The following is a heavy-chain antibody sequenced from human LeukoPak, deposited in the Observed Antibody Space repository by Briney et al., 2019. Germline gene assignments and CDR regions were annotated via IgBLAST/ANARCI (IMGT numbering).Heavy chain of an antibody. D-gene: IGHD1-14*01. V-gene: IGHV3-23*01. CDR2: ISGSGGTT. CDR3: AKVSGGGLYYDGMDV. J-gene: IGHJ6*02. Sequence: GGSLRLSCAASGFTLSSFWMNWVRQAPGKGLEWVSVISGSGGTTYYADSVKGRFTISRDSSKNTLYLQMNSLRAEDTAVYYCAKVSGGGLYYDGMDVWGQGTTVTVSS. CDR1: GFTLSSFW.